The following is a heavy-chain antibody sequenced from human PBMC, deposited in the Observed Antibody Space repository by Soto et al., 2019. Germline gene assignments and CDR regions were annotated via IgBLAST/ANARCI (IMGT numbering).Heavy chain of an antibody. CDR1: GYTFSGHA. J-gene: IGHJ4*02. D-gene: IGHD6-6*01. V-gene: IGHV1-3*01. CDR3: ARAPGGSSSFVDY. Sequence: ASVKVSCKASGYTFSGHAIHWVRQAPGQRLEWMGWINAGNGNTKYSQKFQGRVTITRDTSASTAYMELSSLRSEDTAVYYCARAPGGSSSFVDYWGQGTLVTVSS. CDR2: INAGNGNT.